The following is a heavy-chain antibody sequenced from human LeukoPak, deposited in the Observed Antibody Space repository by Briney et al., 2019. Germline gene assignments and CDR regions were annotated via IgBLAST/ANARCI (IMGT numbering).Heavy chain of an antibody. CDR2: IDHSGST. D-gene: IGHD6-6*01. J-gene: IGHJ4*02. V-gene: IGHV4-34*01. CDR1: GGSFTGYY. Sequence: SETLSLTCAVYGGSFTGYYWSWIRQPPGKGLEWIGEIDHSGSTNYNPSLKSRVTISVDTSQNQFSLKLTSVTAADSAVYYCARSEYSSSSGGLPYYFDYWGQGTLVTVSS. CDR3: ARSEYSSSSGGLPYYFDY.